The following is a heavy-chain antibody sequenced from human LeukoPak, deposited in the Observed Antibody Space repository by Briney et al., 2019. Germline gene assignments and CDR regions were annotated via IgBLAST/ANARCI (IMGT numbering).Heavy chain of an antibody. CDR1: GYTFTSYD. J-gene: IGHJ3*02. V-gene: IGHV1-8*01. CDR2: MNPNSGNT. D-gene: IGHD3-9*01. CDR3: ARGGRYFDWLSLWGDAFDI. Sequence: ASVKVSCKASGYTFTSYDINWVRQATGQGLEWMVWMNPNSGNTGYAQKFKGSVTMTRHTSISTAYMELSSLRSEDTAVYYCARGGRYFDWLSLWGDAFDIWGQGTMVTVSS.